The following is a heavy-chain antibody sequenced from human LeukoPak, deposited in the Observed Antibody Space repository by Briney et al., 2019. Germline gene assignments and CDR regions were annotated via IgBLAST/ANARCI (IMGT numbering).Heavy chain of an antibody. CDR2: INPNSGGT. CDR1: GYTFTGYY. V-gene: IGHV1-2*02. CDR3: ARVRVRWELRGHGYFDY. D-gene: IGHD1-26*01. J-gene: IGHJ4*02. Sequence: GASVKVSCKASGYTFTGYYMHWVRQAPGQGLEWMGWINPNSGGTNYAQKFQGRVTMTRDTSISTAYMELSRLRSDDTAVYYCARVRVRWELRGHGYFDYWGQGTLVTVSS.